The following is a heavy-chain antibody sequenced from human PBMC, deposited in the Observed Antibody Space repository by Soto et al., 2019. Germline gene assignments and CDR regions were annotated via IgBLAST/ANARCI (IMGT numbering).Heavy chain of an antibody. CDR1: GGSFSTYG. J-gene: IGHJ4*02. Sequence: ASVKVSCKASGGSFSTYGISWVRQAPGQGLEWMGWIIAYNGHTNYAQKLQGRVTMTTDTSTSTAYMELRSLRSDDTAVYYCARERGSGWERDYFDYWGQGTLVTVSS. CDR3: ARERGSGWERDYFDY. D-gene: IGHD6-19*01. V-gene: IGHV1-18*01. CDR2: IIAYNGHT.